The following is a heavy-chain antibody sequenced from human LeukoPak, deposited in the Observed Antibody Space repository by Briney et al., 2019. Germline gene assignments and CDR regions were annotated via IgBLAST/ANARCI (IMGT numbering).Heavy chain of an antibody. CDR1: GFSLNHLS. Sequence: ASVKVSCKVSGFSLNHLSMHWVRQGPGRGLEWMGGFDSDSSETIYAQNFQDRVTMTEDTATDTAYMELRSLRPEDTAIYYCATSRNLFGELFNGVDVWGQGTTVTVSS. D-gene: IGHD3-10*01. V-gene: IGHV1-24*01. J-gene: IGHJ6*02. CDR3: ATSRNLFGELFNGVDV. CDR2: FDSDSSET.